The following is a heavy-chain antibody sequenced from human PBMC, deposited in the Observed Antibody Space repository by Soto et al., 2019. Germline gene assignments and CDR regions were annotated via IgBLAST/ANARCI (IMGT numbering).Heavy chain of an antibody. CDR2: ISGSGTYT. V-gene: IGHV3-21*01. CDR1: GFTFSSHS. CDR3: ARGPTRDADYFDS. Sequence: EVQLVESGGGLVKPGGSLRLSCATSGFTFSSHSMNWVRQAPGKGLEWVSSISGSGTYTYFAESVKGRCTISRGNAKNSLDLLVNSLTAGDTAVYYCARGPTRDADYFDSWGRGTLVTVSS. J-gene: IGHJ4*02. D-gene: IGHD2-2*01.